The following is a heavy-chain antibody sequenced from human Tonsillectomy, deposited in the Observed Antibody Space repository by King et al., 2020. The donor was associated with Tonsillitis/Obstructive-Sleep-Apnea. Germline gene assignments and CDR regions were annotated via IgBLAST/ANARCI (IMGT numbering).Heavy chain of an antibody. Sequence: VQLVESGGGLVKPGGSLRLSCAASGFTYNYAWMNWVRQAPGKGLEWVGRIKSKTDGETTDYAAPVKGRFTISRDDSKSTLYLQMNSLKSEDTAVYFCPAAYCSDTSCSVFYYGMDAWGQGTTVTVSS. V-gene: IGHV3-15*07. J-gene: IGHJ6*02. D-gene: IGHD2-2*01. CDR3: PAAYCSDTSCSVFYYGMDA. CDR2: IKSKTDGETT. CDR1: GFTYNYAW.